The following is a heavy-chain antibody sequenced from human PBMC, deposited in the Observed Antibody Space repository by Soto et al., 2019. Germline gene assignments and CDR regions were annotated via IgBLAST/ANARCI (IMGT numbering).Heavy chain of an antibody. CDR3: TRVSGVYYDILTGYSHFDY. D-gene: IGHD3-9*01. CDR2: IRSKAYGGTT. CDR1: GFTFGDYA. Sequence: GGSLRLSCTASGFTFGDYAMSWGRQAPGKGLEWVGFIRSKAYGGTTEYAASVKGRFTISRDDSKSIAYLQMNSLKTEDTAVYYCTRVSGVYYDILTGYSHFDYWGQGTLVTVS. V-gene: IGHV3-49*04. J-gene: IGHJ4*02.